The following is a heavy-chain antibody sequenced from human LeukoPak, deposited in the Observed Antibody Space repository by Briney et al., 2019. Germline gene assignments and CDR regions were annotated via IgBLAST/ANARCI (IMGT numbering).Heavy chain of an antibody. CDR3: ARLPGRSSSWEKDYFDY. CDR2: IYPGDSDT. V-gene: IGHV5-51*01. D-gene: IGHD6-13*01. Sequence: GESLKISCKGSGYSFTSYWIGWVRQMPGKGLEWMGIIYPGDSDTRYSPSFQGQVTISADKSISTAYLQWSSLKASDTAMYYCARLPGRSSSWEKDYFDYWGQGTLVTASS. J-gene: IGHJ4*02. CDR1: GYSFTSYW.